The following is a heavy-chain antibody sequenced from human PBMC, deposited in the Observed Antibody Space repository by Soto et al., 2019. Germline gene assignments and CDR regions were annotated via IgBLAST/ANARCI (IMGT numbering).Heavy chain of an antibody. CDR1: GYTFTSYY. V-gene: IGHV1-46*01. J-gene: IGHJ5*02. Sequence: ASVKVSCKASGYTFTSYYMHWVRQAPGQELEWMGIINPSGGSTSNAQKFQGRVSMTSDTSTSTVYMELSSLRSEDTAVYYCARGRRITMIVVVTTTGWFDPWGQGTLVTV. CDR2: INPSGGST. CDR3: ARGRRITMIVVVTTTGWFDP. D-gene: IGHD3-22*01.